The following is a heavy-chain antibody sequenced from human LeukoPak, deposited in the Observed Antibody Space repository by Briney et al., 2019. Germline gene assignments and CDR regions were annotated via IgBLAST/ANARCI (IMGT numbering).Heavy chain of an antibody. CDR3: ARQPLVDRSVTVVAPQTPFDY. CDR2: ISYDGSNK. CDR1: GFTFSSYA. Sequence: PGRSLRLSCAASGFTFSSYAMHWVRQAPGKGLEWVAVISYDGSNKYYADSVKGRFTISRDNSKNTLYLQMNSLRAEDTAVYYCARQPLVDRSVTVVAPQTPFDYWGQGTLVTVSS. J-gene: IGHJ4*02. V-gene: IGHV3-30-3*01. D-gene: IGHD2-2*01.